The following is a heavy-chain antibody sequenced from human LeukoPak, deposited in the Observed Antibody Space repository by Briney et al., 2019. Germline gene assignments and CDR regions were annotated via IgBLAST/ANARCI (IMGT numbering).Heavy chain of an antibody. CDR1: GGSITYYF. J-gene: IGHJ4*02. CDR2: IYTNENT. D-gene: IGHD3-9*01. Sequence: SGTLSLTCTVSGGSITYYFWNWIRQPAGRGLEWIGRIYTNENTNYNPSLKSRITMSVDTSKSQFSLKLNSVSAADTAVYYCARQKSVTGSPYYFDYWGQGTLVTVSS. V-gene: IGHV4-4*07. CDR3: ARQKSVTGSPYYFDY.